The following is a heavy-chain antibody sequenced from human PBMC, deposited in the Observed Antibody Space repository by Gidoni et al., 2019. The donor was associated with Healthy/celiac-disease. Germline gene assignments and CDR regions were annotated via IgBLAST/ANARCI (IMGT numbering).Heavy chain of an antibody. CDR2: ISYDGSNK. Sequence: SSYGMHWVRQAPGKGLEWVAVISYDGSNKYYADSVKGRFTISRDNSKNTLYLQMNSLRAEDTAVYYCANSIAARGSGYYYGMDFWGQGTTVTVSS. CDR1: SSYG. CDR3: ANSIAARGSGYYYGMDF. D-gene: IGHD6-6*01. J-gene: IGHJ6*02. V-gene: IGHV3-30*18.